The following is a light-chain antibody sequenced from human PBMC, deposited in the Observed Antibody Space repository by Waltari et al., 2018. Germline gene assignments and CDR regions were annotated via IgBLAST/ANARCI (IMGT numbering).Light chain of an antibody. V-gene: IGKV3-20*01. Sequence: ELVLTQSPGTLSLSPGERATLSCRASPAVRTTYLAWYQQKPGQAPTLPIYGASSRATGIPDRFSGSGSGTDFSLTISSLEPEDFAVYYCQQYDISPLTFGGGTKVEIK. CDR3: QQYDISPLT. CDR2: GAS. CDR1: PAVRTTY. J-gene: IGKJ4*01.